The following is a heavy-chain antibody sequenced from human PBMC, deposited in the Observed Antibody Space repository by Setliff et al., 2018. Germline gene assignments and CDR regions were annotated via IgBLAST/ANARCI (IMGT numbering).Heavy chain of an antibody. V-gene: IGHV4-61*10. CDR1: DGSLYSGNYY. CDR3: VRDRHSFVVPPEEAWFDP. J-gene: IGHJ5*02. CDR2: IHGTEGT. D-gene: IGHD2-2*01. Sequence: SETLSLTCTVSDGSLYSGNYYWTWIRQPAGKALEWIGHIHGTEGTHYNPSLESRVTKTTDTYTSTANMELRSLTSDDTAIYYCVRDRHSFVVPPEEAWFDPWGQGTLVTVSS.